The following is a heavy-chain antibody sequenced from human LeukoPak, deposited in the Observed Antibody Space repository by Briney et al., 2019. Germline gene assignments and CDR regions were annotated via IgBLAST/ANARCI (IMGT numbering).Heavy chain of an antibody. CDR3: ARVESSGGS. D-gene: IGHD2-15*01. CDR1: GFTSSSLS. J-gene: IGHJ4*02. V-gene: IGHV3-48*01. CDR2: ISRSRSTI. Sequence: PACVLYGFTSSSLSMDCDRPPQGSLIEWVAYISRSRSTIYYADSVKGRFTISRDNAKNSLYLQMNSLRAEDTAVYYCARVESSGGSWGQGTLVTVSS.